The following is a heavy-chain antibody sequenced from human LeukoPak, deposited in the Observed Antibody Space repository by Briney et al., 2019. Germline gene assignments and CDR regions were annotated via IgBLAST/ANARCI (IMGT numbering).Heavy chain of an antibody. CDR3: AKSSGYYYGGPVYYFDY. V-gene: IGHV3-23*01. D-gene: IGHD3-22*01. Sequence: GGSLRLSCAASGFTFSSYAMSWVRQAPGKGLEWVSAISGSGGSTYYADSVKGRFTISRDNSKNTLYLQMNSLRAEGTAVYYCAKSSGYYYGGPVYYFDYWGQGTLVTVSS. CDR2: ISGSGGST. CDR1: GFTFSSYA. J-gene: IGHJ4*02.